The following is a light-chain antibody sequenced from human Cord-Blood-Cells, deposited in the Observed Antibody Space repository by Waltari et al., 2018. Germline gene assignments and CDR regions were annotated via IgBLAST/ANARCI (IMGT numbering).Light chain of an antibody. CDR3: QQYNNWPQT. J-gene: IGKJ1*01. V-gene: IGKV3-15*01. CDR1: QSVSSN. Sequence: EIVITQSPATLSVSPGERATLSCRASQSVSSNLAWYHQKPGQAPRLLIYGASTRATGIPARFSGSGSGTEFTLTISSLQSEDFAVYYCQQYNNWPQTFGQGTKVEIK. CDR2: GAS.